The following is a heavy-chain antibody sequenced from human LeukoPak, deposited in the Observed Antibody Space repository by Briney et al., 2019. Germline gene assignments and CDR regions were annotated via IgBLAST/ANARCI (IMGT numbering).Heavy chain of an antibody. CDR3: ARARSYDPTRRYAFDI. D-gene: IGHD3-3*01. CDR1: GGSISSGGYY. J-gene: IGHJ3*02. V-gene: IGHV4-31*03. Sequence: PSQTLSLTCTVSGGSISSGGYYWSWIRQHPGKGLEWIGCIYYSGSTYYNPSLKSRATISVDTSKNQFSLKLSSVTAADTAVYYCARARSYDPTRRYAFDIWGQGTMVTVSS. CDR2: IYYSGST.